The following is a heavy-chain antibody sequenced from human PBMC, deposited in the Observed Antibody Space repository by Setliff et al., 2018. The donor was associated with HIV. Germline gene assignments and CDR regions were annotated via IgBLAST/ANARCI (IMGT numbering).Heavy chain of an antibody. CDR3: ARGVTYYYGSGSYREYYFDY. J-gene: IGHJ4*02. CDR2: INWNGGST. Sequence: GESLKISCAASGFNFDDYAMSWVRQAPGKGLEWVSNINWNGGSTGYADSVKGRFTISRDNAKNSLYLQMNSLRAEDTALYYCARGVTYYYGSGSYREYYFDYWGQGTLVTVSS. CDR1: GFNFDDYA. D-gene: IGHD3-10*01. V-gene: IGHV3-20*04.